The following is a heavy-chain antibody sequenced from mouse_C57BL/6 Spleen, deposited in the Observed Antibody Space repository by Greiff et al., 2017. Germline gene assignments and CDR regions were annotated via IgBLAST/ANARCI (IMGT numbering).Heavy chain of an antibody. Sequence: EVMLVESGGDLVKPGGSLKLSCAASGFTFSSYGMSWVRQTPDKRLEWVATISSGGSYTYYPDTVKGRFTISRDNATNTLYLQMSSLKSDDTAMDYCARHITATFDYWGQGTPLTVSS. CDR2: ISSGGSYT. CDR3: ARHITATFDY. J-gene: IGHJ2*01. V-gene: IGHV5-6*01. CDR1: GFTFSSYG.